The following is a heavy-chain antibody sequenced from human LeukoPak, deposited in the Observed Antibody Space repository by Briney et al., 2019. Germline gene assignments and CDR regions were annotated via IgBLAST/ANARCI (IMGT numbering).Heavy chain of an antibody. D-gene: IGHD6-19*01. CDR3: ASQSIAVAGPFDY. CDR1: GYSFTSYW. CDR2: IYPGDSDT. Sequence: GESLKISCKGSGYSFTSYWIAWVRQMPGKGLEWMGIIYPGDSDTRYSPSFQGQVTISADKSISTAYLQWSSLKASDAAMYYCASQSIAVAGPFDYWGQGTLVTVSS. J-gene: IGHJ4*02. V-gene: IGHV5-51*01.